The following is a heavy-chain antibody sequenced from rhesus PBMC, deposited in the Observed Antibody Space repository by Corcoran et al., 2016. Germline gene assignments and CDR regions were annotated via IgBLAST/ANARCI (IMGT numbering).Heavy chain of an antibody. CDR1: GASITSDF. CDR2: SYGSGGNT. Sequence: QVQLQESGPGLVKPSETLPLTCAVSGASITSDFWRWIRQAPGQGLEWIGRSYGSGGNTAYNPSRKSRFTISIDKSKSQVALKLNSGTAADTAGDYCARARTWNNWEDWGQGVLVTVSA. CDR3: ARARTWNNWED. D-gene: IGHD1-20*01. J-gene: IGHJ4*01. V-gene: IGHV4S2*01.